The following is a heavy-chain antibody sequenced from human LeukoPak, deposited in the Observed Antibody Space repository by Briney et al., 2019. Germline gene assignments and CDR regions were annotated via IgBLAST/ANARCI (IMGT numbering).Heavy chain of an antibody. V-gene: IGHV4-4*07. CDR2: IFISGRT. J-gene: IGHJ4*02. D-gene: IGHD2-21*01. Sequence: SETLSLTCIVSGGSISSYYWSWIRQPAGKGLEWIGRIFISGRTNYNPSLKSRVSMSVDTSKNQFSLKLSSVTAADTAVYYCARDLLGYFDCWGQGTLVTVSS. CDR1: GGSISSYY. CDR3: ARDLLGYFDC.